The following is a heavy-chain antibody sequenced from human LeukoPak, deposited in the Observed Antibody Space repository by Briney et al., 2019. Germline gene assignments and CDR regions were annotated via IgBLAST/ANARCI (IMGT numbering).Heavy chain of an antibody. CDR2: INPNSGGT. V-gene: IGHV1-2*02. J-gene: IGHJ1*01. Sequence: VASVKDSPVAARYTSTGYYTCWGRPAPGQGLEWMGWINPNSGGTNYAQKFQGRVTMTKDTSISTAYMELSMLRSDDTDVYYCARDSYYYSSGCYFSEYFHHCGQGTLVTVSS. D-gene: IGHD3-22*01. CDR3: ARDSYYYSSGCYFSEYFHH. CDR1: RYTSTGYY.